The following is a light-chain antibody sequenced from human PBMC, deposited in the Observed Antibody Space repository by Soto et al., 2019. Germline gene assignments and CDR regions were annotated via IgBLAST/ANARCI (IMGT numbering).Light chain of an antibody. V-gene: IGKV3-15*01. J-gene: IGKJ1*01. CDR3: QQYGDSPWT. CDR2: VAS. Sequence: EIVMTQSPGTLSVSPVERATLSCMASQSIRSNLAWYQQKPGQTPRLLIYVASTRATGIPARFTGSGSGTDFTLTISRLEPEDFAVYFCQQYGDSPWTFGQGTKVDI. CDR1: QSIRSN.